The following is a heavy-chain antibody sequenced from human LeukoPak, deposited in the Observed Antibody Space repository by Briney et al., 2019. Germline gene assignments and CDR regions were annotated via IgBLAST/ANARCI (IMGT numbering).Heavy chain of an antibody. CDR2: IYYSGST. CDR1: GGSISSSSYY. V-gene: IGHV4-39*07. CDR3: ARDRSVGVLPAPPFDF. Sequence: SETLSLTCTVSGGSISSSSYYWGWIRQPPGKGLEWIGSIYYSGSTYYNPSLRSRVTISIDTSKNQISLNLNSVTAADTAVYYCARDRSVGVLPAPPFDFWGQGTLVTVSS. J-gene: IGHJ4*02. D-gene: IGHD6-6*01.